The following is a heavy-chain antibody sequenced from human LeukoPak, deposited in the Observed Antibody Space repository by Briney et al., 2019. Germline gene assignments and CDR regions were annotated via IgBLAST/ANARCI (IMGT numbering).Heavy chain of an antibody. CDR2: INQSGGT. CDR3: ATIQRDHAFDI. CDR1: GGSFSIYY. D-gene: IGHD6-25*01. Sequence: KPSETLSLTCTVYGGSFSIYYWTWIRQPPGKGLEWIGEINQSGGTNYNPSLRSRVSISVDTSKNQFSLKLSSMTAADTAVYFCATIQRDHAFDIWGQGTMVTVSS. V-gene: IGHV4-34*01. J-gene: IGHJ3*02.